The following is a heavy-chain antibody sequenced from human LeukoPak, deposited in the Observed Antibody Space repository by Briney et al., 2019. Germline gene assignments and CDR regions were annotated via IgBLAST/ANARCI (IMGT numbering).Heavy chain of an antibody. CDR1: GFTFSNYW. J-gene: IGHJ4*02. Sequence: GGSLRLSCAASGFTFSNYWMSWVRQAPGKGLEWVANIKEDGSETYYVDSVKGRFTISRGNAKTSLYLQMNSLRAEDTAVYYCAREEIWGQGTLVTVSS. CDR3: AREEI. V-gene: IGHV3-7*01. CDR2: IKEDGSET.